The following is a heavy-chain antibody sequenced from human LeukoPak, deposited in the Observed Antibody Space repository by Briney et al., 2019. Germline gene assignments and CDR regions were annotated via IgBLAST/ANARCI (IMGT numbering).Heavy chain of an antibody. V-gene: IGHV3-21*01. J-gene: IGHJ6*02. CDR3: ARGGTGTTSYYGMDV. D-gene: IGHD1-7*01. CDR2: ISSSSSYI. CDR1: GFTFSSYS. Sequence: GGALRLSCAASGFTFSSYSMNWVRQAPGKGVEWVSYISSSSSYISYAASVKGRFTISRDNAKNSLYLQMNSLRAEDTAVYYCARGGTGTTSYYGMDVWGQGTTVTVSS.